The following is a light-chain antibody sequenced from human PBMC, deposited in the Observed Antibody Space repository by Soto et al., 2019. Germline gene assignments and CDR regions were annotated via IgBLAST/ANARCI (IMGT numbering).Light chain of an antibody. J-gene: IGKJ5*01. V-gene: IGKV1-33*01. CDR1: QDISNY. CDR3: QHYDNLPLT. CDR2: DAS. Sequence: DIQMTQSPSSLSASVGDRVTITCQASQDISNYLNWYQQKPGKAPKLLIYDASNLETGVPSRFSGSGSWTDFTFSISSLQPEDIATSYFQHYDNLPLTFGQGTRLEMK.